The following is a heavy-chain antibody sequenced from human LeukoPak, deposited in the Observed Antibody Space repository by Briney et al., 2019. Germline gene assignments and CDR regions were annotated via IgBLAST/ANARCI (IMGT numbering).Heavy chain of an antibody. J-gene: IGHJ5*02. CDR1: GGSISSYY. Sequence: PSETLSLTCTVSGGSISSYYWSWIRQPPGKGLEWIGYIYYSGSTNYNPSLKSRVTISVDTSKNQFSLKLSSVTAADTAVYYCARLMPAALEFDPWGQGTLVTASS. D-gene: IGHD6-13*01. V-gene: IGHV4-59*08. CDR2: IYYSGST. CDR3: ARLMPAALEFDP.